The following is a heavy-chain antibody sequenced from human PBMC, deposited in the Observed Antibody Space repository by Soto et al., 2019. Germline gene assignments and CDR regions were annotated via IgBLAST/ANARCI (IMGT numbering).Heavy chain of an antibody. CDR2: ISAYNGNT. CDR1: GYTFTSYG. D-gene: IGHD3-3*01. CDR3: AREEVNDFWSADAFDI. Sequence: GASVKVSCKASGYTFTSYGISWVRQAPGQGLEWMGWISAYNGNTNYAQELQGRVTMTTDTSTSTAYMELRSLRSDDTAVYYCAREEVNDFWSADAFDIWGQGTMVTVSS. J-gene: IGHJ3*02. V-gene: IGHV1-18*01.